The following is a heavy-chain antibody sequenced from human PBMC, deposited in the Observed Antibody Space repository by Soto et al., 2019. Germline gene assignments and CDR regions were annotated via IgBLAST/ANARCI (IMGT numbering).Heavy chain of an antibody. D-gene: IGHD3-3*01. Sequence: XETLSLTCTVSGGSISSYYWSWIRQPPGKGLEWIGYIYYSGSTNYNPSLKSRVTISVDTSKNQFSLKLSSVTAADTAVYYCARGIIGYYDPRLFDYWGQGTLVTVSS. V-gene: IGHV4-59*01. CDR2: IYYSGST. CDR1: GGSISSYY. CDR3: ARGIIGYYDPRLFDY. J-gene: IGHJ4*02.